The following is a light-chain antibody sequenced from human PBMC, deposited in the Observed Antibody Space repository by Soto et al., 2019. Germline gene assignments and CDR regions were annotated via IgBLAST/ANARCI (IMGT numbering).Light chain of an antibody. CDR2: EVT. Sequence: QSVLTQPPSASGSPGQSVTISCTGTSSDVGGYSYVSWYQQHPGKAPKLMIYEVTKRPSGVPDRFSASKSGNTASLTVSGLQAEDEADYYCSSYTSSSTLGVFGGGTKLTVL. J-gene: IGLJ3*02. V-gene: IGLV2-8*01. CDR3: SSYTSSSTLGV. CDR1: SSDVGGYSY.